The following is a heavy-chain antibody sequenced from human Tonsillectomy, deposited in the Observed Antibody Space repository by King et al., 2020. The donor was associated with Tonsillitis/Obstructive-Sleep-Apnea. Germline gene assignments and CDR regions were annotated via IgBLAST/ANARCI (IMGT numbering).Heavy chain of an antibody. J-gene: IGHJ6*03. Sequence: VQLVESGSELKKPGASVKVSCKASVYTFTTYAMNVVRRAPGQGLGWMGWFNTKTEYPTYAQGSTGRVVLSLDTSVRTAYLQISSLKAEDTAVYYCARAPPYQNMDVWGKGTTVTVSS. CDR2: FNTKTEYP. CDR1: VYTFTTYA. V-gene: IGHV7-4-1*02. CDR3: ARAPPYQNMDV.